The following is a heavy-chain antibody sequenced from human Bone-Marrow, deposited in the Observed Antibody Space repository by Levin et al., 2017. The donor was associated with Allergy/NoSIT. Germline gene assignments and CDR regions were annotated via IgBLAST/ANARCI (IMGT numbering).Heavy chain of an antibody. Sequence: LSLSCIVSGGSINGYYWSWIRQTPGTFLSLLASLSSLGRPPSHPSLKSRVTISIDTSKNLFSLSLTSVTAADTAVYYCARQPANTARFDSWGQGSLVTVSS. CDR2: LSSLGRP. CDR1: GGSINGYY. CDR3: ARQPANTARFDS. D-gene: IGHD2-21*02. V-gene: IGHV4-59*08. J-gene: IGHJ4*02.